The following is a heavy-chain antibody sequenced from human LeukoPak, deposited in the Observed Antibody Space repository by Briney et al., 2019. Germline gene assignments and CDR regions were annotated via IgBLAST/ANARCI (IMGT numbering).Heavy chain of an antibody. CDR3: ARDNEQQLVGCAFDI. CDR2: INPNSGGT. CDR1: GYTFTGYY. V-gene: IGHV1-2*02. J-gene: IGHJ3*02. D-gene: IGHD6-13*01. Sequence: ASVKVSCKASGYTFTGYYMHWVRQAPGQGLEWMGWINPNSGGTNYAQKFQGRVTMTRDTSISTAYMELSRLRSEDTAVYYCARDNEQQLVGCAFDIWGQGTMVTVSS.